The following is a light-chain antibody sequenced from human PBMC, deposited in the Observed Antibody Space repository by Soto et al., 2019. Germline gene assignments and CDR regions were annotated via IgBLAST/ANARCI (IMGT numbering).Light chain of an antibody. V-gene: IGKV1-12*01. CDR2: GAS. J-gene: IGKJ5*01. CDR3: QQANSFPLT. CDR1: PGVIKF. Sequence: DIQLTQSPSSLSASVGDRVTITCRASPGVIKFLAWYQQKPGKAPILLIHGASNLQTGVPSRFSGSGSGTDFVLTITSLQPEDIATYFCQQANSFPLTFGQGTRLEI.